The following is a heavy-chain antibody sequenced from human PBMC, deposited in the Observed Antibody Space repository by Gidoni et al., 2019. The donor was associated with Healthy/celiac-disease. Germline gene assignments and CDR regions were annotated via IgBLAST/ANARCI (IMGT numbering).Heavy chain of an antibody. CDR1: GFTFSLHG. V-gene: IGHV3-30*18. Sequence: QVQLVVSWRGGVQPGRSLSLSCAASGFTFSLHGMHWVRQAPGKGLEWVAGIAYDGSNIYYADSVKGRFTISRDNSKNTLYLQMNSLRAEDTAVYYCAKASDYGSGSYPYSFQHWGQGTLVTVSS. D-gene: IGHD3-10*01. CDR3: AKASDYGSGSYPYSFQH. J-gene: IGHJ1*01. CDR2: IAYDGSNI.